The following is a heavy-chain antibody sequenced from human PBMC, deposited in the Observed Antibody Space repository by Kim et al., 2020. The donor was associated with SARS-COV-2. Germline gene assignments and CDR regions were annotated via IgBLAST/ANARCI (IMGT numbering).Heavy chain of an antibody. V-gene: IGHV4-34*01. CDR1: GGSFSGYY. J-gene: IGHJ6*02. CDR2: INHSGST. D-gene: IGHD6-13*01. CDR3: ARGGRASVAAAGPYYYYYYGMDV. Sequence: SETLSLTCAVYGGSFSGYYWSWIRQPPGKGLEWIGEINHSGSTNYNPSLKSRVTISVDTSKNQFSLKLSSVTAADTAVYYCARGGRASVAAAGPYYYYYYGMDVWGQGTTVTVSS.